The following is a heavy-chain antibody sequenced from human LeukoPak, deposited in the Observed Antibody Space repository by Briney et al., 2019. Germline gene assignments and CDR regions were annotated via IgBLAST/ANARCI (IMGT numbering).Heavy chain of an antibody. V-gene: IGHV1-69*05. J-gene: IGHJ3*02. CDR1: GGTFNNYA. Sequence: SVKVSCKASGGTFNNYAFNWVRQAPGQGLEWMGGIIPIFGTANYAQRFQGRVTITTDESTSTAYMELSSLRSEDTAVYYCARDRAVVVAATGGAFDIWGQGTMVTVSS. D-gene: IGHD2-15*01. CDR2: IIPIFGTA. CDR3: ARDRAVVVAATGGAFDI.